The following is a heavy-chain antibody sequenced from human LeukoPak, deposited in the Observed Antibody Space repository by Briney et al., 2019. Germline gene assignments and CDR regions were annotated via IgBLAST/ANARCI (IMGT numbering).Heavy chain of an antibody. Sequence: SQTLSLTSTVSNYSISSGYHWGWIRPSPGAGLEWIGVFYHSGNTTYNLSLTSRVTISVDTSKNKFSLRLGSVRAADTAIYYCARLFVAFDPYFFESWGQGAVVSVLS. CDR3: ARLFVAFDPYFFES. D-gene: IGHD2/OR15-2a*01. CDR2: FYHSGNT. V-gene: IGHV4-38-2*02. CDR1: NYSISSGYH. J-gene: IGHJ4*02.